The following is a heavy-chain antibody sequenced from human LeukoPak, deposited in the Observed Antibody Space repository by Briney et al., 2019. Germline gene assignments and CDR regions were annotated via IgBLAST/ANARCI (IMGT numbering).Heavy chain of an antibody. CDR3: ARANDHRRKKYYYYYYMDV. V-gene: IGHV4-59*01. CDR2: INYSGST. J-gene: IGHJ6*03. CDR1: GGSMSDFF. D-gene: IGHD1-1*01. Sequence: SETLSLTCTVSGGSMSDFFWTWIRQAPGKGLEWIGYINYSGSTNYNPSLKSRVTISIDTSKKQFSLKLRSVTAADTAVYYCARANDHRRKKYYYYYYMDVWGKGTTVTVSS.